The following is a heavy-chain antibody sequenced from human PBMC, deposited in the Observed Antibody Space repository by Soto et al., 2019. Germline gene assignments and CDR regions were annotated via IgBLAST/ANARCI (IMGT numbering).Heavy chain of an antibody. CDR3: AKVVAGSSGYMDV. V-gene: IGHV3-23*01. CDR2: ISGSGGST. Sequence: EVQLLESGGGLVQPGGSLRLSCAASGFTISSYAMSWVRQAPGKGLEWVSGISGSGGSTYYPDSVKGRFIISRDNSKNTLYLQMNSLRAEDTAVYYCAKVVAGSSGYMDVWGKGTTVTVSS. CDR1: GFTISSYA. J-gene: IGHJ6*03. D-gene: IGHD5-12*01.